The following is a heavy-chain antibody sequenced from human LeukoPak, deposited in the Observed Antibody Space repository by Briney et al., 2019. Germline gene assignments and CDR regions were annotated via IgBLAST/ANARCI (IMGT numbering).Heavy chain of an antibody. CDR3: TTDAMTITMVVVAHGAFNY. J-gene: IGHJ4*02. V-gene: IGHV3-15*01. CDR2: IKSKTDGGTT. D-gene: IGHD3-10*01. Sequence: EWVGRIKSKTDGGTTDYAAPVKGRFTISRDDSKNTLYLQMNSLKTEDTAVYYCTTDAMTITMVVVAHGAFNYWGGGTLVTVSS.